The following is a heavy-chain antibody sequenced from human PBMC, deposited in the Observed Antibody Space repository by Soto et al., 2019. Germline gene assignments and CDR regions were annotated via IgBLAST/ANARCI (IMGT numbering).Heavy chain of an antibody. CDR3: ASCPLTTVTTLAYYGMDV. D-gene: IGHD4-17*01. V-gene: IGHV4-61*01. CDR1: GGSVSSGSYY. CDR2: IYYSGST. J-gene: IGHJ6*02. Sequence: LSLTCTVSGGSVSSGSYYWSWIRQPPGKGLEWIGYIYYSGSTNYNPSLKSRVTISVDTSKNQFSLKLSSVTAADTAVYYCASCPLTTVTTLAYYGMDVWGQGTTVTVSS.